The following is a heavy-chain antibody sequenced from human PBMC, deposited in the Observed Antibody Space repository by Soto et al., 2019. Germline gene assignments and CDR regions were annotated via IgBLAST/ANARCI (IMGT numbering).Heavy chain of an antibody. J-gene: IGHJ5*02. CDR3: ARDLTPSNYGWFDP. CDR2: INPNSGGT. Sequence: ASVKVSCKXSEYPFTGYYIHWVRQAPGQGLEWMGWINPNSGGTNYAHKFQGRVTMTRDTSTSTAYMELNRLRSDDTAVYYCARDLTPSNYGWFDPWGQGTLVTVSS. D-gene: IGHD4-4*01. CDR1: EYPFTGYY. V-gene: IGHV1-2*02.